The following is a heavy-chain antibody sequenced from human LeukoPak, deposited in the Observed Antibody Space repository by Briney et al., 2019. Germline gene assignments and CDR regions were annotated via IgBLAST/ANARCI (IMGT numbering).Heavy chain of an antibody. CDR3: ARGPYSYDSSGAFDI. V-gene: IGHV4-59*10. D-gene: IGHD3-22*01. J-gene: IGHJ3*02. CDR2: ISSSGST. Sequence: SETLSLTCAVYGGSFSGYYWSWIRQPAGKGLEWLGRISSSGSTNYNPSLKSRVTISVDTSKNQFSLKLSSVTAADTAVYFCARGPYSYDSSGAFDIWGQGTMVTVSS. CDR1: GGSFSGYY.